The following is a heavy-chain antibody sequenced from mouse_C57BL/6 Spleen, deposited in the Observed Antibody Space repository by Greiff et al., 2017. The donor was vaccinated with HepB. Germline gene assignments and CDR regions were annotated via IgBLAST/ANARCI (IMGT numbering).Heavy chain of an antibody. Sequence: DVQLQESGPELVKPGASVKMSCKASGYTFTDYYMHWVKQSHGKSLEWIGDISPNNGGNGYNQKFKGKATLTVDKSSSTAYMERRRLTSEDSAVYYCARGLYYDYDRLFDYWGQGTTLTVSS. D-gene: IGHD2-4*01. CDR1: GYTFTDYY. CDR2: ISPNNGGN. CDR3: ARGLYYDYDRLFDY. V-gene: IGHV1-34*01. J-gene: IGHJ2*01.